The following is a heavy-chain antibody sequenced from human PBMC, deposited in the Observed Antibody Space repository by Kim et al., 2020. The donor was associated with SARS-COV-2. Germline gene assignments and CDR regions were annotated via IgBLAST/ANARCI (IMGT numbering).Heavy chain of an antibody. D-gene: IGHD5-18*01. V-gene: IGHV1-46*01. CDR3: VRPGEDTARFEN. CDR2: INPTGTTT. Sequence: ASVKVSCKASGFTFTKFYLHWVRQAPGQGLEWMGIINPTGTTTSFAQKFQDRVSITRDASTSTVYLDLSSLKSDDMAVYYCVRPGEDTARFENWGQGTLITVS. CDR1: GFTFTKFY. J-gene: IGHJ4*02.